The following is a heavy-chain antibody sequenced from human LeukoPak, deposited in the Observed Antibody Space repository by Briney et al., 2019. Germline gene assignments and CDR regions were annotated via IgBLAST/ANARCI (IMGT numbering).Heavy chain of an antibody. V-gene: IGHV3-48*03. D-gene: IGHD2-21*02. J-gene: IGHJ4*02. CDR1: GFTFSSYG. CDR2: ISSSGSTI. CDR3: ARQAYCGGDCYSYYFDY. Sequence: PGGSLRLSCAASGFTFSSYGMNWVRQAPGKGLEWVSYISSSGSTIYYADSVKGRFTISRDNAKNSLYLQMNSLRAEDTAVYYCARQAYCGGDCYSYYFDYWGQGTLVTVSS.